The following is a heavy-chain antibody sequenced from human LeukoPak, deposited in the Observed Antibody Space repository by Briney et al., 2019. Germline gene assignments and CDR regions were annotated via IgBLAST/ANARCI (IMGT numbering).Heavy chain of an antibody. V-gene: IGHV3-30*18. CDR1: GFTFTGYG. CDR3: AKGARGDTVTSIVGLNWFDP. D-gene: IGHD4-17*01. J-gene: IGHJ5*02. Sequence: GGSLRLSCAASGFTFTGYGMHWVRQAPGKGLEWVAVISYDGSHKYYADSVKGRFSISRDNSKNTLYLQMNSLRADDTAVYYCAKGARGDTVTSIVGLNWFDPWGQGTLVTVSS. CDR2: ISYDGSHK.